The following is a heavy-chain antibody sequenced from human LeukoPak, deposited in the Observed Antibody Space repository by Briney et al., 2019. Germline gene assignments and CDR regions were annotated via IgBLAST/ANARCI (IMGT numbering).Heavy chain of an antibody. V-gene: IGHV3-21*06. D-gene: IGHD1-14*01. J-gene: IGHJ4*02. CDR3: ATETNGRHYDY. Sequence: GGSMRLSCTASGLTFSTSGFNWVRQAPGKGLEWVASIGPTGSDRYHADSIKGRFTISRDNANNFLYLQMNSLRAEDTAVYYCATETNGRHYDYWGQGTLLTVSS. CDR1: GLTFSTSG. CDR2: IGPTGSDR.